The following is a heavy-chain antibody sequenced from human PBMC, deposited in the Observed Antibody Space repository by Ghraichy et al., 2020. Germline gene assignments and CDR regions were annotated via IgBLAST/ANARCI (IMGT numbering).Heavy chain of an antibody. CDR3: ARAGRGKRMTMVRGVIHDY. V-gene: IGHV4-34*01. CDR1: GGSFSGYY. CDR2: FNHSGST. J-gene: IGHJ4*02. D-gene: IGHD3-10*01. Sequence: SETLSLTCAVYGGSFSGYYCSWIRKLPGKGLEWIGEFNHSGSTNSNQSLKSRVTISVDTSKTQFSLNLSSVTAADTAVYYGARAGRGKRMTMVRGVIHDYSCQGTPAAFS.